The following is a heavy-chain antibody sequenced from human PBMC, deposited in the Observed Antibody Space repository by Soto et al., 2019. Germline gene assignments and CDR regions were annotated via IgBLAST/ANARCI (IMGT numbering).Heavy chain of an antibody. V-gene: IGHV3-23*01. CDR3: AKKAVAVN. D-gene: IGHD6-19*01. CDR2: ITGSGGGT. CDR1: GFTLSSSA. Sequence: GGSLRLSCAASGFTLSSSAMSWVRQAPGKGLEWVSGITGSGGGTYYADSVKGRFTISRDNSKNTLYLQMNSLRAEDTAVYYCAKKAVAVNWGQGTLVTVSS. J-gene: IGHJ4*02.